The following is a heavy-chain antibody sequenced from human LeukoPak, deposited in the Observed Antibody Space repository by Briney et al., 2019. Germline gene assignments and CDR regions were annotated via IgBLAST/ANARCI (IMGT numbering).Heavy chain of an antibody. J-gene: IGHJ5*02. CDR1: GGTFSNYT. Sequence: SVKVSCKASGGTFSNYTISWVRQAPGQGLEWMGRIIPILGIANYAQKFQGRVTITADEPTSTAYMELSSLRSEDTAVYYCARGHHRYCSSTSCPNWFDPWGQGTLVTVSS. D-gene: IGHD2-2*01. V-gene: IGHV1-69*02. CDR3: ARGHHRYCSSTSCPNWFDP. CDR2: IIPILGIA.